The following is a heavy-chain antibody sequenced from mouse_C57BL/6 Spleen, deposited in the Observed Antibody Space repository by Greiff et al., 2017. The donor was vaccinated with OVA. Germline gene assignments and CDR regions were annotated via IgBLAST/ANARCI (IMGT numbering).Heavy chain of an antibody. V-gene: IGHV1-72*01. Sequence: QVQLKQPGAELVKPGASVKLSCKASGYTFTSYWMHWVKQRPGRGLEWIGRIDPNSGGTKYNEKFKSKATLTVDKPSSTAYMQLSSLTSEDSAVYYCARRDYDYALFAYWGQGTLVTVSA. CDR3: ARRDYDYALFAY. CDR1: GYTFTSYW. CDR2: IDPNSGGT. D-gene: IGHD2-4*01. J-gene: IGHJ3*01.